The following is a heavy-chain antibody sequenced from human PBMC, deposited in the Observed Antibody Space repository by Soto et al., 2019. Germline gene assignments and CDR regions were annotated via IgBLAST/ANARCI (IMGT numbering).Heavy chain of an antibody. V-gene: IGHV4-31*03. D-gene: IGHD3-22*01. J-gene: IGHJ5*02. CDR1: GGSISSGGYY. CDR2: IYYSGST. CDR3: ARAPFYYDSSGRPRVWFDP. Sequence: KTSETLSLTCTVSGGSISSGGYYWSWIRQHPGKGLEWIGYIYYSGSTYYNPSLKSRVTISVDTSKNQFSLKLSSVTAADTAVYYCARAPFYYDSSGRPRVWFDPWGQGTLVTVSS.